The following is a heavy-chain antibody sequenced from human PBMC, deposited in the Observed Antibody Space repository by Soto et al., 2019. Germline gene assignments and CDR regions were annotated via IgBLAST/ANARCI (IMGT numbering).Heavy chain of an antibody. Sequence: HVDLVQSGADVKKPGASVTISCKASGYTFTDYALHWVRQAPEQRLEWMGWMNAGVGNTLYSQKFQGRITITRDTSASTAYMELNSLKSEDTAIYYCARDTGYTFGSLNYWGPGTLVTVSS. J-gene: IGHJ4*02. CDR2: MNAGVGNT. D-gene: IGHD5-18*01. CDR3: ARDTGYTFGSLNY. V-gene: IGHV1-3*01. CDR1: GYTFTDYA.